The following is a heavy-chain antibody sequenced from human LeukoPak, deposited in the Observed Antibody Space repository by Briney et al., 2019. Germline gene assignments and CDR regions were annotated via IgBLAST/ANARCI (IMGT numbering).Heavy chain of an antibody. Sequence: SETLSLTCAVSGGSISRGGYSRSWIRPPPGQGLEGIGYIYQSGCTYYNPSLKSRATLSIARSTYQSSLKLRSAPAADTAVYYCTRASGSCSGGSGYFDASDIWGQGTMVTVSS. CDR1: GGSISRGGYS. CDR2: IYQSGCT. V-gene: IGHV4-30-2*01. CDR3: TRASGSCSGGSGYFDASDI. D-gene: IGHD2-15*01. J-gene: IGHJ3*02.